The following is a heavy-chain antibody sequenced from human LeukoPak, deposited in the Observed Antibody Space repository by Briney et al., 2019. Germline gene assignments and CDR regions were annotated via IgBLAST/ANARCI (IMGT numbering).Heavy chain of an antibody. V-gene: IGHV1-2*02. CDR1: GHTFTGYY. CDR2: INPNSGGT. CDR3: ARLMYSSSWYLPTGYGMDV. D-gene: IGHD6-13*01. Sequence: ASVKVSCKASGHTFTGYYMHWVRQAPGQGLEWMGWINPNSGGTNYAQKFQGRVTMTRDTSISTAYMELSRLRSDDTAVYYCARLMYSSSWYLPTGYGMDVWGQGTTVTVSS. J-gene: IGHJ6*02.